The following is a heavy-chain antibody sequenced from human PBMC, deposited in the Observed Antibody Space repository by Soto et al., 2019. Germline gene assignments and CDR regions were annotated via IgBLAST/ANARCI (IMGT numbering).Heavy chain of an antibody. CDR1: GGTFSSYA. CDR2: IIPIFGTA. D-gene: IGHD3-9*01. V-gene: IGHV1-69*05. Sequence: GASVKVSCKASGGTFSSYAISWVRQAPGQGLEWMGGIIPIFGTANYAQKFQGRVTMTRNTSISTAYMELSSLRSEDTAVYYCATSTYYDILTGYYPPSYWAQGTLVNVSS. CDR3: ATSTYYDILTGYYPPSY. J-gene: IGHJ4*02.